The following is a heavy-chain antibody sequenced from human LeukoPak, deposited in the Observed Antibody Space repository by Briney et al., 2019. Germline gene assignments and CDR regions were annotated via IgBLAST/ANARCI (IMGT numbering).Heavy chain of an antibody. CDR1: GFTFSSYE. J-gene: IGHJ4*02. V-gene: IGHV3-48*03. CDR2: ISSSAATM. D-gene: IGHD3-10*01. Sequence: GGSLRLSCAASGFTFSSYEMNWVRQAPGEGLEWISYISSSAATMYYADSVKGRFTISRDNAKNSLYLQMNSLRAEDTAIYYCARRSPYYGSGRPFDFWGQGTLVTVSS. CDR3: ARRSPYYGSGRPFDF.